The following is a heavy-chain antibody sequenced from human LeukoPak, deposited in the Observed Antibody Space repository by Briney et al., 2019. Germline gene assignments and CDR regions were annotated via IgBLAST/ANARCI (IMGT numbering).Heavy chain of an antibody. V-gene: IGHV4-59*08. CDR3: ARRFLKWD. Sequence: SETLSPTCTVSGGSISSYYWSWIRQPPGKGLEWIGYIYYSGSTNYNPSLKSRVTISVDTSKNQFSLKLSSVTAADTAVYYCARRFLKWDWGQGTLVTVSS. CDR2: IYYSGST. J-gene: IGHJ4*02. D-gene: IGHD1-26*01. CDR1: GGSISSYY.